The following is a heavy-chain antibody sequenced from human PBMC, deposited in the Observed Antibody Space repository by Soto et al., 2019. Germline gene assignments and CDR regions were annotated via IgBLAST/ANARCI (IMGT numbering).Heavy chain of an antibody. CDR2: IYPGDSDT. CDR1: GYSFTSYW. V-gene: IGHV5-51*01. J-gene: IGHJ6*02. Sequence: GESLKISCKGSGYSFTSYWIGWVRQMPGKGLEWMGIIYPGDSDTRYSPSFQGQVTISADKSISTAYLQWSSLKASDTAMYYCARHGGSWTHYYYYGMDVWGQGTSVTVSS. CDR3: ARHGGSWTHYYYYGMDV. D-gene: IGHD3-16*01.